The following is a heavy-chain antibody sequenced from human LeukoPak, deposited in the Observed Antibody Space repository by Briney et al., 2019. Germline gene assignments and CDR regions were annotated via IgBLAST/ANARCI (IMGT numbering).Heavy chain of an antibody. V-gene: IGHV3-23*01. Sequence: GGSLRLSCAASGFTFSSYAMSWVRQAPGKGLEWVSAISVGGTTYYADSVKGRFTISRDTSKSTLYLQMNSLRAEDTAVYYCAKAFPPPAYGDYPPFDYWGQGTLVTVSS. CDR2: ISVGGTT. J-gene: IGHJ4*02. D-gene: IGHD4-17*01. CDR3: AKAFPPPAYGDYPPFDY. CDR1: GFTFSSYA.